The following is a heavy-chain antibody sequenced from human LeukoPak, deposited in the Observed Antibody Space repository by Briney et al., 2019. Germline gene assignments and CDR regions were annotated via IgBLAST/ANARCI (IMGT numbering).Heavy chain of an antibody. J-gene: IGHJ4*02. D-gene: IGHD3-10*01. Sequence: SETLSLTCTVSGGSVSSGSCYWSWIRQPSGKGLEWIGYIYYSGSANYNPSLESRVTISVDTSKNQFSLKLSSVTAADTAVYYCASLWFGEFHYWGQGTLVTVSS. CDR3: ASLWFGEFHY. V-gene: IGHV4-61*01. CDR1: GGSVSSGSCY. CDR2: IYYSGSA.